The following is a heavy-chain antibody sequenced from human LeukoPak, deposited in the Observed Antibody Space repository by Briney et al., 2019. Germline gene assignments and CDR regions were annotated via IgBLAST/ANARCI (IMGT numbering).Heavy chain of an antibody. CDR1: GFTVSSNY. J-gene: IGHJ3*02. CDR3: AREAVSKGLYLDAFDI. D-gene: IGHD2-2*02. CDR2: IYSGGST. Sequence: GGSLRLSCAASGFTVSSNYMSWVRQAPGKGLEWVSVIYSGGSTYYADSVKGRFTISRDNSKNTLYPQMNSLRAEDTAVYYCAREAVSKGLYLDAFDIWGQGTMVTVSS. V-gene: IGHV3-53*01.